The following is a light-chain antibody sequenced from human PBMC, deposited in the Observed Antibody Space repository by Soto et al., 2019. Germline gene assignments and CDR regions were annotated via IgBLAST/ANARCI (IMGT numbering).Light chain of an antibody. CDR3: QQYNNDSPLT. J-gene: IGKJ4*01. CDR2: CAS. CDR1: QSVSSN. Sequence: EIVMTQSPATLSVSPGERATLSCRASQSVSSNLAWYHQKPGQAPSLLIYCASTRTTGIPASFSGSGSGTECSRTITSLQSLAFAIYYCQQYNNDSPLTFGGGTKVEVK. V-gene: IGKV3-15*01.